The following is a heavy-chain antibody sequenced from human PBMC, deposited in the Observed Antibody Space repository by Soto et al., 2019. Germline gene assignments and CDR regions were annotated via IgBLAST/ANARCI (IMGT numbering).Heavy chain of an antibody. CDR1: GFIFSRSW. D-gene: IGHD2-21*01. CDR2: INSDGSTT. J-gene: IGHJ6*02. Sequence: VGSLRLSCVASGFIFSRSWMHWVRHAPGKGLMWVSRINSDGSTTDYADFVKGRFTISRDNAKNTLYLQMNSLRDEDTAVYYCVRAHCSGDSCQRDYYGMDVWGQGTSVTVSS. CDR3: VRAHCSGDSCQRDYYGMDV. V-gene: IGHV3-74*01.